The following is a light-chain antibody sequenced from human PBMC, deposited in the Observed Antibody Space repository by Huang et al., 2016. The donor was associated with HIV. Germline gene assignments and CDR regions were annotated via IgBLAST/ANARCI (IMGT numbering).Light chain of an antibody. V-gene: IGKV1-39*01. CDR2: NES. Sequence: DIQMNQSPSSLSASVGDTVTITSRASQSLGHKVHWYQQIPGKAPNLLIYNESNLQSGVPSRFSGSGSGTDFTLTLRGLQPEDFAVYYCQQSYSSWWTFGQGTKVEI. CDR3: QQSYSSWWT. CDR1: QSLGHK. J-gene: IGKJ1*01.